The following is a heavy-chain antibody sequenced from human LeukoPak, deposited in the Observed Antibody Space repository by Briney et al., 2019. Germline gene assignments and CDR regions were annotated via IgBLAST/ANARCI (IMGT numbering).Heavy chain of an antibody. CDR1: GGSFSGYY. CDR2: INHSGST. J-gene: IGHJ6*02. D-gene: IGHD1-26*01. V-gene: IGHV4-34*01. CDR3: ARGQGGATPRYYYGMDV. Sequence: SETLSLTCAVYGGSFSGYYWSWIRQPPGKGLEWIGEINHSGSTNYNLSLKSRVTISVDTSKNQFSLKLSSVTAADTAVYYCARGQGGATPRYYYGMDVWGQGTTVTVSS.